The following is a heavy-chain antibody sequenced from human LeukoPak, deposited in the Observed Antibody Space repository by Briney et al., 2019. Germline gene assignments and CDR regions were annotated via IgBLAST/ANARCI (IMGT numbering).Heavy chain of an antibody. D-gene: IGHD1-26*01. Sequence: GASVTVSCTASGYTFTSYAIHWVRQAPGQRLEWMGWISAGNGNTKYSQNFQGRITFISNTSATTAFMELSSLRSGDAAAYYCAGDSGSGNNDYWGQGTLVTVSS. J-gene: IGHJ4*02. CDR3: AGDSGSGNNDY. V-gene: IGHV1-3*01. CDR2: ISAGNGNT. CDR1: GYTFTSYA.